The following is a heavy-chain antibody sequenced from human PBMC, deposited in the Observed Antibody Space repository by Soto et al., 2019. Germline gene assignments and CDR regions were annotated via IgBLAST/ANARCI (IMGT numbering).Heavy chain of an antibody. CDR1: GGSMSGYY. D-gene: IGHD6-6*01. CDR3: ARSIAVPSSHIDH. J-gene: IGHJ4*02. V-gene: IGHV4-59*01. Sequence: SETLSLTCRVSGGSMSGYYWSWIRQAPGKGLEWIGYAYYTGSTTYNPSLRSRVTISVDTSIKQFSLSLRLATAADTAVYFCARSIAVPSSHIDHWGQGIRVTVSS. CDR2: AYYTGST.